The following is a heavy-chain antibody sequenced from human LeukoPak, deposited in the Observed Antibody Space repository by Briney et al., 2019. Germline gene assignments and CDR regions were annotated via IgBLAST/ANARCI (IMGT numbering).Heavy chain of an antibody. D-gene: IGHD2-2*01. V-gene: IGHV5-10-1*01. J-gene: IGHJ4*02. CDR1: GYSFTSYW. CDR2: IDPSDSYT. Sequence: GESLKISCKGSGYSFTSYWISWVRQMPGKGLEWMGRIDPSDSYTNYSPSFQGHVTISADKSISTAYLQWSSLKASDTAMYYCARHTRGIVVVPAAIDYWGQGTLVTVSS. CDR3: ARHTRGIVVVPAAIDY.